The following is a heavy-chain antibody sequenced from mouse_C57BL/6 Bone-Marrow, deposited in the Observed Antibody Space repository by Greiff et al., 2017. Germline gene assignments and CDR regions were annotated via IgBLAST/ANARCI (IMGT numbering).Heavy chain of an antibody. CDR1: GFTFSDYY. CDR3: ARHSKPCLDY. J-gene: IGHJ2*01. CDR2: INYDGSST. D-gene: IGHD2-5*01. Sequence: DVKLVESEGGLVQPGSSMKLSCTASGFTFSDYYMAWVRQVPEKGLEWVANINYDGSSTYYLDSLKSRFIISGDNAKNILYLQMSSLKSEDTATYYCARHSKPCLDYWGQGTTLTVSS. V-gene: IGHV5-16*01.